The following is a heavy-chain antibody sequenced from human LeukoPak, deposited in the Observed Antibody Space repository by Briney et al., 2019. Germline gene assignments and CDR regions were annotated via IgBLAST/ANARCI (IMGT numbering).Heavy chain of an antibody. J-gene: IGHJ3*02. D-gene: IGHD5-24*01. V-gene: IGHV4-4*07. CDR3: ARVVRWLQLGASDI. CDR2: IYTSGSN. Sequence: SETLSLTCTVSGDSISSYYRSWIRQPAGKGLEWIGRIYTSGSNNYNPSLKSGVSMTVDTSKNQFSLKLSSVTAADTAVYYCARVVRWLQLGASDIWGQGTMVTVSS. CDR1: GDSISSYY.